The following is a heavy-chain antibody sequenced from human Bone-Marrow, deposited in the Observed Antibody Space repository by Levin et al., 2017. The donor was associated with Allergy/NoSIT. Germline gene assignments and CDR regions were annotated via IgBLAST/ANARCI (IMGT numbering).Heavy chain of an antibody. CDR2: IYWDDDK. CDR1: GFSLSTSGVG. Sequence: SGPTLVKPTQTLTLTCTFSGFSLSTSGVGVGWIRQPPGKALEWLALIYWDDDKRYSPSLKSRLTITKDTSKNQVVLTMTNMDPVDTATYYCAHSLKLERRRGTSGWFDPWGQGTLVTVSS. J-gene: IGHJ5*02. D-gene: IGHD1-1*01. CDR3: AHSLKLERRRGTSGWFDP. V-gene: IGHV2-5*02.